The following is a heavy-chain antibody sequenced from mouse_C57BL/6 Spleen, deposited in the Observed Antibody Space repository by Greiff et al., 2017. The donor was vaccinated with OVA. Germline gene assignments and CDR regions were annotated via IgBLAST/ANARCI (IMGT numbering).Heavy chain of an antibody. J-gene: IGHJ4*01. CDR1: GYAFTNYL. CDR3: ARGGYTFYAMDY. V-gene: IGHV1-54*01. Sequence: VQLKESGAELVRPGTSVKVSCKASGYAFTNYLIEWVKQRPGQGLEWIGVINPGSGGTNYNEKFKGKATLTADKSSSTAYMQLSSLTSEDSAVYFCARGGYTFYAMDYWGQGTSVTVSS. CDR2: INPGSGGT. D-gene: IGHD1-1*02.